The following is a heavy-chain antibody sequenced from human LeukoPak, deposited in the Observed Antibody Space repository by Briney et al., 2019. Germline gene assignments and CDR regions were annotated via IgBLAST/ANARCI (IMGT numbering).Heavy chain of an antibody. J-gene: IGHJ3*01. CDR3: ARLAIIEEDWDAFDV. V-gene: IGHV5-51*01. Sequence: GESLKISCKGSGYSFINYWIGWVRQMPGKGLEWMGIIYPGDSDTRYSPSFQGQVTISADKSIRTAYLQWSNLKASDTAMYYCARLAIIEEDWDAFDVWGQGTMVTVSS. D-gene: IGHD3-16*02. CDR1: GYSFINYW. CDR2: IYPGDSDT.